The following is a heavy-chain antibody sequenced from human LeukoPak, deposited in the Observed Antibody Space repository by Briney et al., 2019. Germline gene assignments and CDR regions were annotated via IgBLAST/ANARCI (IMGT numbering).Heavy chain of an antibody. Sequence: ASVKVSCKASGHTFTSYYMHWVRQAPGQGLEWMGIINPIGGSTSYAQKFQGRVTMTRDTSTSTVYMELSSLRSEDTAVYYCARDLSGIAVAGTEAPLDYWGQGTLVTVSS. V-gene: IGHV1-46*01. CDR2: INPIGGST. J-gene: IGHJ4*02. CDR1: GHTFTSYY. D-gene: IGHD6-19*01. CDR3: ARDLSGIAVAGTEAPLDY.